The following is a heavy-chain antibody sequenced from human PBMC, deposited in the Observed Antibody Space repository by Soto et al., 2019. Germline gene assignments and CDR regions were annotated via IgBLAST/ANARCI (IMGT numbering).Heavy chain of an antibody. D-gene: IGHD2-2*01. CDR3: ATHLSKYYYGMDV. V-gene: IGHV4-39*01. CDR1: GGSMSSNIYY. Sequence: SETLSLTCTVSGGSMSSNIYYWGWIRQPPGNGLEWIGSIYYSGRTYYNPSLKSRVTISVDTSMNQFSLKLSSVTAADTAVYYCATHLSKYYYGMDVWGQGTTVTVSS. CDR2: IYYSGRT. J-gene: IGHJ6*02.